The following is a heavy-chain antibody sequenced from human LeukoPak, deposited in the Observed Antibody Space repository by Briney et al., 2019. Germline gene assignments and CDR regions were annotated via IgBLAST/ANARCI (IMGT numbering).Heavy chain of an antibody. CDR2: IYYSGST. V-gene: IGHV4-59*01. J-gene: IGHJ5*02. Sequence: SSETLSLTRTVSGGSISSYYWSWIRQPPGKGLEWIGYIYYSGSTNYNPSLKSRVTISVETSKNQFSLKLKSVTAADTAVYYCARGGYYGSGNDFRFDPWGQGTLVTVSS. CDR1: GGSISSYY. D-gene: IGHD3-10*01. CDR3: ARGGYYGSGNDFRFDP.